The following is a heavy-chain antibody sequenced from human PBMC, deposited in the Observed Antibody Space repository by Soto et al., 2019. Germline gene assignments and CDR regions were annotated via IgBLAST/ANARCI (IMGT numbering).Heavy chain of an antibody. J-gene: IGHJ4*02. CDR1: GFTFSNYA. V-gene: IGHV3-23*01. CDR2: ISGSGGST. D-gene: IGHD6-13*01. Sequence: GRSLRLSCAASGFTFSNYAVTWVRQAPGKGLEWVSTISGSGGSTYYADSVKGRFTISRDNSKNTLYLQMNSLRAEDTAVYYCAKDQGSSWYEIDYLGQGTLVTVS. CDR3: AKDQGSSWYEIDY.